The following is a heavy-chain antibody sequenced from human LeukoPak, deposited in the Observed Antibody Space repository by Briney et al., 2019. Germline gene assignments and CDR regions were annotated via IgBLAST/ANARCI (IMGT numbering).Heavy chain of an antibody. V-gene: IGHV1-69*10. D-gene: IGHD3-22*01. CDR2: IIPIFGIA. J-gene: IGHJ4*02. Sequence: SVKVSCKASGYTFTSYGITWVRQAPGQGLEWMGGIIPIFGIADYAQKFQGRVTITADKSTSTAYMELSSLRSEDTAVYYCARVREYYYDSSGYFEPEWGQGTLVTVSS. CDR1: GYTFTSYG. CDR3: ARVREYYYDSSGYFEPE.